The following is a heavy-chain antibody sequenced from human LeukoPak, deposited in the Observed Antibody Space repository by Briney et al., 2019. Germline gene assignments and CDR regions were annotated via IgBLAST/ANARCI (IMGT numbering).Heavy chain of an antibody. CDR2: ISYSGIT. V-gene: IGHV4-59*08. CDR1: GGSISSYY. Sequence: PSETLSLTCTVSGGSISSYYWSWIRQPPGKGLEWIGYISYSGITNYNPSLKSRVTISVDTSKNQFSLKLSSVTAADTAVYYCANGPSRRAPRTYWGQGTLVTVSS. CDR3: ANGPSRRAPRTY. J-gene: IGHJ4*02.